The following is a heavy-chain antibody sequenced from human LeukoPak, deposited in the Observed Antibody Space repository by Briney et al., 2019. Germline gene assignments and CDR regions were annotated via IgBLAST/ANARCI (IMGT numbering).Heavy chain of an antibody. CDR2: INHDGETI. Sequence: QTGGSLRLSCAASGFTFSSYEMNWVRQAPGKGLEWLSYINHDGETIYYADSVKGRLTISRDNAKNSLYLQMNSLRAEDTAVYYCARVARLVTAIPVPDYCGQGTLVTVSS. V-gene: IGHV3-48*03. CDR1: GFTFSSYE. J-gene: IGHJ4*02. CDR3: ARVARLVTAIPVPDY. D-gene: IGHD2-21*02.